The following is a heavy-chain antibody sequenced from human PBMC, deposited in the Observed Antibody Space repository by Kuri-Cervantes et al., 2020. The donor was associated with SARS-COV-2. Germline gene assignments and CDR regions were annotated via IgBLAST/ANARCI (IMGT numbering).Heavy chain of an antibody. V-gene: IGHV3-23*01. D-gene: IGHD4-23*01. CDR2: ISGSGGST. J-gene: IGHJ3*02. Sequence: ESLKIPCAASGFTFSRYAMSWVRQAPGKGLEWVSAISGSGGSTYYADSVKGRFTISRDNSKNTLYLQMNSLRAEDTAVYYCARAKTTVVTLNDAFDIWGQGTMVTVSS. CDR3: ARAKTTVVTLNDAFDI. CDR1: GFTFSRYA.